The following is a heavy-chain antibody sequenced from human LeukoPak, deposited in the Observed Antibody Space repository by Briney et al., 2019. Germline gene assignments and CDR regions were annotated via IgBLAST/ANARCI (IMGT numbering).Heavy chain of an antibody. CDR2: IYWDDDK. CDR3: AHRGSSWYVGAFDF. J-gene: IGHJ3*01. V-gene: IGHV2-5*02. Sequence: SGPTLVNPTQTLTLTCTFSGFSLSTSGVGVGWIRQPPGKALEWLALIYWDDDKRYSPSLKSRLTITKDTSKNQVVPAMSNMDPVDTATYYCAHRGSSWYVGAFDFWGQGTMVTVSS. D-gene: IGHD6-13*01. CDR1: GFSLSTSGVG.